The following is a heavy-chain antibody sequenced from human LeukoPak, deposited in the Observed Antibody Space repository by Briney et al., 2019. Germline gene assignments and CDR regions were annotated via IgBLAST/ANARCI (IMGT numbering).Heavy chain of an antibody. CDR1: GFTFDDYA. CDR3: ARDKARSSGWSGDWFDP. V-gene: IGHV3-9*01. CDR2: ISWNSGSI. J-gene: IGHJ5*02. D-gene: IGHD6-19*01. Sequence: GGSLRLSCAASGFTFDDYAMHWVRQAPGKGLEWVSGISWNSGSIGYADSVKGRFTISRDNAKNSLYLQMNSLRAEDTAVYYCARDKARSSGWSGDWFDPWGQGTLVTVSS.